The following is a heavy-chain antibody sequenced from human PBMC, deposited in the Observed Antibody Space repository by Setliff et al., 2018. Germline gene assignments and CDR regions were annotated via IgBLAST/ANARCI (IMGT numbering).Heavy chain of an antibody. V-gene: IGHV4-38-2*01. CDR2: IYHSGST. Sequence: KASETLSLTCAVSGYSISSGYYWGWIRQPPGKGLEWIGSIYHSGSTYYNPSLKIRVTISVDTSKNQFSLTLISVTAADTAVYYCARHRSGPLDYWGQGTLVTVSS. CDR1: GYSISSGYY. CDR3: ARHRSGPLDY. D-gene: IGHD6-19*01. J-gene: IGHJ4*02.